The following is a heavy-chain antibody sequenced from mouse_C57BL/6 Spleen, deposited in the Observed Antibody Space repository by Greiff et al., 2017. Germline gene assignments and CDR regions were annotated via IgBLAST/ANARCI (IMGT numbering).Heavy chain of an antibody. Sequence: EVQLVESGGGLVQPGGSLSLSCAASGFTFTDYYMSWVRQPPGKALAWLGFIRNKANGYTTEYSASVKGRFTISRDNSQSILYLQMNALRAEDSATYYCASSYGNYVGYYAMDYWGQGTSVTVSS. CDR1: GFTFTDYY. D-gene: IGHD2-1*01. V-gene: IGHV7-3*01. CDR3: ASSYGNYVGYYAMDY. CDR2: IRNKANGYTT. J-gene: IGHJ4*01.